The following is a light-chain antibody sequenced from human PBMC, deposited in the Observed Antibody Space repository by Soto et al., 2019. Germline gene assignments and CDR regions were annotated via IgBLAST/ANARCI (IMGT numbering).Light chain of an antibody. J-gene: IGKJ2*01. V-gene: IGKV1-39*01. Sequence: DIQMTQSPSSVSASIGDTVTITCRASQDINVYLNWYQQKPGEVPKLLIYSASSLHSGVPSRFTGSGSETDFTLTIRSRQPEDFAIYYCQHGYVAPYNFGQGTKV. CDR1: QDINVY. CDR3: QHGYVAPYN. CDR2: SAS.